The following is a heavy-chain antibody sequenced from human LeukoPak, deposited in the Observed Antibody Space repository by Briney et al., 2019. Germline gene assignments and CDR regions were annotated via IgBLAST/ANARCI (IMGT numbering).Heavy chain of an antibody. J-gene: IGHJ3*02. V-gene: IGHV3-48*04. CDR1: GFIFTNYG. CDR3: AGDSSGYVRYAFDI. Sequence: HPGGSLRLSCATSGFIFTNYGINWVRQAPGKGLEWVSYISSSGSTIYYADSVKGRFTISRDNAKNSLYLQMNSLRAEDTAVYYCAGDSSGYVRYAFDIWGQGTMVTVSS. D-gene: IGHD3-22*01. CDR2: ISSSGSTI.